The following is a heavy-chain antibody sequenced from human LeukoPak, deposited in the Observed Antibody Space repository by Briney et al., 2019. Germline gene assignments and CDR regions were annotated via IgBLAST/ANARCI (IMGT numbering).Heavy chain of an antibody. CDR1: GYTFTGYY. CDR2: INPNSGGT. V-gene: IGHV1-2*02. D-gene: IGHD2-15*01. J-gene: IGHJ5*02. CDR3: AACSGGRCYSGWFDP. Sequence: GASVKVSCKASGYTFTGYYMHWVRQAPGQGLEWMGWINPNSGGTNYAQKFQGRVTMTRDTSISTAYMELSRLRFDDTALYYCAACSGGRCYSGWFDPWGQGTLVTVSS.